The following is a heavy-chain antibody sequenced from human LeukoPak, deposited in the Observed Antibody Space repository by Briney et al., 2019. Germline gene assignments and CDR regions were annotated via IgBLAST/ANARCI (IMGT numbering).Heavy chain of an antibody. CDR3: ARVGGTMVRGVGNWFEP. CDR2: IYYSGST. CDR1: GGSISSGGYY. V-gene: IGHV4-31*03. D-gene: IGHD3-10*01. Sequence: PSETLSLTCTVSGGSISSGGYYWSWIRQHPGKGLEWIGYIYYSGSTYYNPSLKTRATISVDSSKNQFALKLSSVTAAGTAVYYCARVGGTMVRGVGNWFEPWGQGTLGTVSS. J-gene: IGHJ5*02.